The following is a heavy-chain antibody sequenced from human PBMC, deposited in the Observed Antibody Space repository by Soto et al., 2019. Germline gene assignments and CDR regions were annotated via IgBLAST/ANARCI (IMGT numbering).Heavy chain of an antibody. D-gene: IGHD3-3*01. CDR1: GGSLSGYY. CDR3: ARGATYYDFWSGLNYYYGMDV. CDR2: INHSGST. V-gene: IGHV4-34*01. J-gene: IGHJ6*02. Sequence: QVQLQQWGAGLLKPSETLSRTCAVYGGSLSGYYWSWIRQPPGKGLEWIGEINHSGSTSYNPSLKSRVTISVDTSKNQFSLRLSTATAADTAVYYCARGATYYDFWSGLNYYYGMDVWGQGTTVTISS.